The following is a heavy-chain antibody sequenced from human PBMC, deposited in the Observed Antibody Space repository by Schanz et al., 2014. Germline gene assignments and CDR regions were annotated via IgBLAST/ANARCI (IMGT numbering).Heavy chain of an antibody. CDR3: AKDLAAVGVFDY. CDR2: ISGSGGST. Sequence: EVQLLESGGGLVRPGGSLRLSCAASGFTVSSNYMSWVRQAPGKGLEWVSAISGSGGSTYYADSVKGRFTISRDNSKNTLDLQMNSLRAEDTAIYYCAKDLAAVGVFDYWGQGSLVTVSP. J-gene: IGHJ4*02. V-gene: IGHV3-23*01. CDR1: GFTVSSNY. D-gene: IGHD6-13*01.